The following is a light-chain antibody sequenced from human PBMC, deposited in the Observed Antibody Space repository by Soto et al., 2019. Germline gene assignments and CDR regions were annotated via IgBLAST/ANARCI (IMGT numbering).Light chain of an antibody. V-gene: IGKV3-20*01. Sequence: ENVLTQSPSTLSLYPGERVTLSCRASQSVGTRWLAWYQQKPGQSPRLLIYSTSSRATGIPDRFSGSGSETDFALTISRLEPEDSAVYYCQQYASSQWTFGQGTKVEIK. J-gene: IGKJ1*01. CDR2: STS. CDR3: QQYASSQWT. CDR1: QSVGTRW.